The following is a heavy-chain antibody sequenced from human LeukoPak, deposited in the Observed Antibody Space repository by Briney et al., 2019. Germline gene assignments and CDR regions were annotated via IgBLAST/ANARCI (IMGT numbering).Heavy chain of an antibody. CDR3: AKVSGGGLYYDGMDV. V-gene: IGHV3-23*01. J-gene: IGHJ6*02. CDR2: ISGSGGTT. D-gene: IGHD1-14*01. CDR1: GFTFNNYA. Sequence: PGGSLRLSCAASGFTFNNYAMNWVRQALGKGLEWVSVISGSGGTTYYADSVKGRFTISRDSSKDTLYLQMNSLRAEDTAVYYCAKVSGGGLYYDGMDVWGQGTTVTVSS.